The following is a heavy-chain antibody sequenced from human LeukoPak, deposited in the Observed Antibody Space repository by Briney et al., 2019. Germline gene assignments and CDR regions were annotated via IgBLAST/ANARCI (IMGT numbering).Heavy chain of an antibody. CDR1: GFTFSSYS. V-gene: IGHV3-21*01. CDR2: ISSSSSYI. CDR3: ARERWGPVPAAIREYNWFDP. Sequence: GGSLRLSCAASGFTFSSYSMNWVRQAPGKGLEWVSSISSSSSYIYYADSVKGRFTISRDNAKNSLYLQMNSLRAEDTAVYYCARERWGPVPAAIREYNWFDPWGQGTLVTVSS. D-gene: IGHD2-2*02. J-gene: IGHJ5*02.